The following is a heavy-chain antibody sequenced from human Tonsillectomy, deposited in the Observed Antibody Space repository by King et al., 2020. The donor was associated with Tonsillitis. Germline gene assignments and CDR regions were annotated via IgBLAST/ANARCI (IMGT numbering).Heavy chain of an antibody. CDR1: GFTFSSYA. CDR3: ASGGYCSSTSRLRGDYYYHAMDV. D-gene: IGHD2-2*01. Sequence: VQLVESGGGVVQPGRSLRLSCAASGFTFSSYAMYWVRQAPGKGLEWVAVISYDGSNKYYADSVKGRFTISRDNSKNTLYVQMNSLRAEDTAVYYCASGGYCSSTSRLRGDYYYHAMDVWGQGTTVTVSS. V-gene: IGHV3-30-3*01. CDR2: ISYDGSNK. J-gene: IGHJ6*02.